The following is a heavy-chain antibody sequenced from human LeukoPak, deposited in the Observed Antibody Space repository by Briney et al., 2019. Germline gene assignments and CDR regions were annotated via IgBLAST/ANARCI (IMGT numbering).Heavy chain of an antibody. CDR3: AKRVTVTTKYFDS. Sequence: GGSLRLSRAASGFIFSAYAMSWVRQAPGQGLEWISVIGTGGETHYADPVRGRFTISRSNFKNTLYLQMNSLRAEDTAVYYCAKRVTVTTKYFDSWGQGTLVTVSS. CDR2: IGTGGET. D-gene: IGHD4-17*01. V-gene: IGHV3-23*01. CDR1: GFIFSAYA. J-gene: IGHJ4*02.